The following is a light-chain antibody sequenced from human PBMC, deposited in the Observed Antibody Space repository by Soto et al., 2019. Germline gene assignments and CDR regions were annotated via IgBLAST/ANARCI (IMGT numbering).Light chain of an antibody. V-gene: IGKV1-6*01. Sequence: AIQMNQSPSSLSASIGDRCTITFRSNEGIRNDLDWYQQKPGKAPKVLIYASSNLHSGVPSRFSGSGSGTDFSLTISSLQPEDFATYYCLQDYNYPHTFGPGTKVDI. CDR2: ASS. CDR3: LQDYNYPHT. CDR1: EGIRND. J-gene: IGKJ3*01.